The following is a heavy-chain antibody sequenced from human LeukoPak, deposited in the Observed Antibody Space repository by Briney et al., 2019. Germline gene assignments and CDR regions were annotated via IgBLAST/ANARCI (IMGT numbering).Heavy chain of an antibody. CDR2: ITGSGIT. CDR3: ASKLGY. J-gene: IGHJ4*02. V-gene: IGHV3-53*01. D-gene: IGHD3-3*02. Sequence: GGSLRLSCAASGFTFSNAWMSWVRQAPGKGLEWVSVITGSGITYYADFVKGRFTISRDNSKNTLYLQMNSLRAEDAAVYYCASKLGYWGQGTLVTVSS. CDR1: GFTFSNAW.